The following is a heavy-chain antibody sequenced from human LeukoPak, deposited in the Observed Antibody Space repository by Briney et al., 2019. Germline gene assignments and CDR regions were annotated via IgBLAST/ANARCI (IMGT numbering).Heavy chain of an antibody. CDR1: GFRFNTYE. CDR3: AGIYSYVHRPTEY. CDR2: ISSSGSTK. V-gene: IGHV3-48*03. J-gene: IGHJ4*02. Sequence: GGSLRLSCAASGFRFNTYEMNWVRQAPGKGLEWLSYISSSGSTKYYANSVKGRLTISRDNTGNSLYLQMSRLRAEDTAVYYCAGIYSYVHRPTEYWGQGTLVTVSS. D-gene: IGHD5-18*01.